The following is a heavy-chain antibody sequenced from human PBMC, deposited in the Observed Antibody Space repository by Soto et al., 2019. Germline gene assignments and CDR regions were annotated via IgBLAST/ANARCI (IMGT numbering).Heavy chain of an antibody. Sequence: SVKVSCKASGCTFSTHAIIWVRQAPGHGLEWMGGIIPISGTTYYTQKFQGRVNITADEPTSTAFMELSSLKSEDTAVFYCARGYCSGGNCSSGMDVWGQGTMVTVSS. D-gene: IGHD2-15*01. V-gene: IGHV1-69*13. CDR3: ARGYCSGGNCSSGMDV. CDR1: GCTFSTHA. J-gene: IGHJ6*02. CDR2: IIPISGTT.